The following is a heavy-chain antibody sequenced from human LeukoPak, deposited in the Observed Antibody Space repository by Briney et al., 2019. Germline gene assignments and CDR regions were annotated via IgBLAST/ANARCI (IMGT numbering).Heavy chain of an antibody. D-gene: IGHD2-2*02. Sequence: GGSLRLSCAASGFTFSTYAMSWVRQAPGKGLEWVSAISGSGGSTYYADSVKGRFTISRDNSKNTLYLQMNSLRAEDTAVYYCAKDRIVVVPAAIPFDYWGQGTLVTVSS. CDR2: ISGSGGST. CDR3: AKDRIVVVPAAIPFDY. CDR1: GFTFSTYA. J-gene: IGHJ4*02. V-gene: IGHV3-23*01.